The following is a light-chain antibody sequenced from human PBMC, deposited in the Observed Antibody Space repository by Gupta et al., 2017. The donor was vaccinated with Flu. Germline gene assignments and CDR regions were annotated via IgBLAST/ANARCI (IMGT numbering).Light chain of an antibody. J-gene: IGKJ1*01. CDR2: WAS. CDR1: KSVLYSTNNKNY. V-gene: IGKV4-1*01. CDR3: QQYYSTPQT. Sequence: SLGGRATISCGSSKSVLYSTNNKNYLAWYQQKPGQPPKLLIYWASTRKSGVPDRFSGSGSGTDFTLNISSLQAEDVAVYYCQQYYSTPQTFGQGTKVEIK.